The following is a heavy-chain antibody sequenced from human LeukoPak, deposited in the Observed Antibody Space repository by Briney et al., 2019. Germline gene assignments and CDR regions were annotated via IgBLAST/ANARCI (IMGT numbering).Heavy chain of an antibody. CDR1: GSTFSSYA. Sequence: SVKLSCKASGSTFSSYAISRVRQAPGQGLEWMGRIIPIFGTANYAQKFQGRVTITTDESTSTAYMELSSLRSEDTAVYYCAGASQYSSSYTGDYWGQGTLVTVSS. CDR2: IIPIFGTA. CDR3: AGASQYSSSYTGDY. D-gene: IGHD6-6*01. J-gene: IGHJ4*02. V-gene: IGHV1-69*05.